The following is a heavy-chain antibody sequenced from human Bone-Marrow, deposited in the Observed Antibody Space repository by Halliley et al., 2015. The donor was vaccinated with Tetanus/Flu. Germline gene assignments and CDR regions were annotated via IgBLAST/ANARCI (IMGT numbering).Heavy chain of an antibody. CDR2: LDPENGET. V-gene: IGHV1-24*01. J-gene: IGHJ6*02. CDR3: ARFQLLCRYGFSYYTMDV. Sequence: QLVQSGAEVKKPGASVRVSCKVSGYSLSELSIYWVRQAPGRGLEWMGGLDPENGETIYAQTFQGRVTMTEDTSTDTAYMELSSLRSDDPAVSFCARFQLLCRYGFSYYTMDVWGQGTTVTVSS. D-gene: IGHD2-2*01. CDR1: GYSLSELS.